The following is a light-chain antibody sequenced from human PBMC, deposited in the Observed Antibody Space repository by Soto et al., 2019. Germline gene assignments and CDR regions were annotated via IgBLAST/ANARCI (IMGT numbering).Light chain of an antibody. CDR3: QQYYTTPLT. CDR2: GAS. J-gene: IGKJ4*01. V-gene: IGKV1-39*01. Sequence: DIQMTQSPSSLSASVGARVTITCRTSQSISRYLNWYQQKPGRAPKLLIYGASTLESGVPSRFSGSGSGTDFTLTISSLQAEDVAVYYCQQYYTTPLTFGGGAKADI. CDR1: QSISRY.